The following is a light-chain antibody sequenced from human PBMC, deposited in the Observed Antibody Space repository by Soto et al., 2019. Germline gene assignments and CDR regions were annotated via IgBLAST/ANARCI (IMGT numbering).Light chain of an antibody. CDR1: QSVFSS. J-gene: IGKJ1*01. Sequence: EIVMTQSPATLSVSPGERATPSCRASQSVFSSLAWYQQKPGQAPRLLLYGAATRATGIPARFSGSGSGTEFTLTISSLQSEDFAVYYCQQYHNWPAFGQGTKVEIK. CDR2: GAA. CDR3: QQYHNWPA. V-gene: IGKV3-15*01.